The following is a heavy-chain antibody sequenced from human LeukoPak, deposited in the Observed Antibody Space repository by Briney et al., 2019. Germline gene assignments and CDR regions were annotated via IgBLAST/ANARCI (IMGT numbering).Heavy chain of an antibody. J-gene: IGHJ6*02. V-gene: IGHV1-8*01. D-gene: IGHD5-18*01. Sequence: ASVKVSCKASGYTFTSYDINWVRQATGQGREWMGWMNPNSGNTGYAQKFQGRVTMTRNTSISTAYMELSSLRSEDTAVYYCARIQLDYYYYGMDVWGQGTTVTVSS. CDR1: GYTFTSYD. CDR3: ARIQLDYYYYGMDV. CDR2: MNPNSGNT.